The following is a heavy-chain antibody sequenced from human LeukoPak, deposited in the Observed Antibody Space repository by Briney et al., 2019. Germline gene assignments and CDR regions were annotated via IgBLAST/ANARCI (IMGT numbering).Heavy chain of an antibody. CDR1: RFTFSSYG. Sequence: GGSLRLSCAASRFTFSSYGMHWVRQAPGKGLEWVALISYDESNKYYADSVKGRFTISRDNSKNTLYLQMNSLRAEDTVVYYCAKVGLTVTTILDYFDYWGQGTLVTVSS. CDR2: ISYDESNK. J-gene: IGHJ4*02. CDR3: AKVGLTVTTILDYFDY. V-gene: IGHV3-30*18. D-gene: IGHD4-11*01.